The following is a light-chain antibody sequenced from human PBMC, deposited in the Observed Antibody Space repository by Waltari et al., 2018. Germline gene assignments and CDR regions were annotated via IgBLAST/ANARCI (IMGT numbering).Light chain of an antibody. CDR2: GAS. CDR3: QQYGSSPLT. V-gene: IGKV3-20*01. J-gene: IGKJ4*01. CDR1: QSVSSSY. Sequence: IVLTQSPGTLSLSRGERATLSYRASQSVSSSYLAWYQQKPGQAPRLLIYGASSRATGIPDRFSGSGSGTDFTLTISRLEPEDFAVYYCQQYGSSPLTFGGGTKVEIK.